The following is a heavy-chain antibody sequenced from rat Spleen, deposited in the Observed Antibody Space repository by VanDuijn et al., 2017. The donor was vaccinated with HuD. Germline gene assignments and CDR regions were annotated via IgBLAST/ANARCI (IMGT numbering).Heavy chain of an antibody. CDR3: TTGVY. Sequence: EVQLVESGGGLVQPGGSLRLSCVASGFTFKNYWMTWIRQAPGKGLEWVASITNASGRTYYPDSVKGRFTISRDNAKSTLYLQMDSLRSEDTATYYCTTGVYGGQGVMVTVSS. J-gene: IGHJ2*01. V-gene: IGHV5-31*01. CDR1: GFTFKNYW. CDR2: ITNASGRT.